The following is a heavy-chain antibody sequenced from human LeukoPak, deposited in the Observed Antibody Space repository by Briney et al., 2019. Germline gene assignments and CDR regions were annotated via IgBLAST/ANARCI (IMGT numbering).Heavy chain of an antibody. V-gene: IGHV1-3*03. CDR3: ARDRGYSDGWGWAFDI. D-gene: IGHD5-18*01. CDR2: INAGNGNT. Sequence: ASVKVSCKASGYTFTSYAMHWVRQAPGQRLEWMGWINAGNGNTKYSQEFQGRVTITRDTSASTAYMELSSLRSEDMAVYYCARDRGYSDGWGWAFDIWGQGTMVTVSS. J-gene: IGHJ3*02. CDR1: GYTFTSYA.